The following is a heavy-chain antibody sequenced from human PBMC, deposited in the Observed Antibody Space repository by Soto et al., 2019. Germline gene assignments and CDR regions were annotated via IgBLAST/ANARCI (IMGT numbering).Heavy chain of an antibody. CDR3: ASTRGQWLVGPNAFDI. D-gene: IGHD6-19*01. V-gene: IGHV3-21*01. Sequence: PGGSLRLSCAASGFTFSSYSMNWVRQAPGKGLEWVSSISSSSSYIYYADSVKGRITISRDNAKNSLYLQMNSLRAEDTAVYYCASTRGQWLVGPNAFDIWGQGTMVTVSS. CDR2: ISSSSSYI. J-gene: IGHJ3*02. CDR1: GFTFSSYS.